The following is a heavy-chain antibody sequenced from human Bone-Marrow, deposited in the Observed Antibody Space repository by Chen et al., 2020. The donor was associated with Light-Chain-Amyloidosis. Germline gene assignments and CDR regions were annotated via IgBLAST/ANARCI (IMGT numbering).Heavy chain of an antibody. V-gene: IGHV3-23*02. Sequence: EVQLVESGGAVVQPGGSLGHSCATYGINFSRLGLSWVRQAPGKGVEWLSTVSGSYVRTYYGGVVKGRFIIARDDSKSTLYLQMNSLRAWYSAVYFCTRKGGYFDFWGQGSLVTVSS. CDR2: VSGSYVRT. CDR3: TRKGGYFDF. D-gene: IGHD3-10*01. J-gene: IGHJ4*02. CDR1: GINFSRLG.